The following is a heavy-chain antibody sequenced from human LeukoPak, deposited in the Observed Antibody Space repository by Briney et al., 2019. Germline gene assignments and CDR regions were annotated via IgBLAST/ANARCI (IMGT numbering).Heavy chain of an antibody. J-gene: IGHJ4*02. D-gene: IGHD3/OR15-3a*01. CDR1: GDSLSGYY. CDR2: IYPTGST. V-gene: IGHV4-4*07. Sequence: SETLSLTCTVSGDSLSGYYWTWIRQPAGKGLEWIGRIYPTGSTNYNPSLKSRVTISVDTSKNQFSLKLSSVTAADTAVYYCARARYHTEMTYFRTVYYFDYWGQGTLVTVSS. CDR3: ARARYHTEMTYFRTVYYFDY.